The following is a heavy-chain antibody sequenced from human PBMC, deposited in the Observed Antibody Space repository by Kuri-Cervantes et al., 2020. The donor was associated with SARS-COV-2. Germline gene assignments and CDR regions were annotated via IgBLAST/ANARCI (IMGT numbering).Heavy chain of an antibody. V-gene: IGHV1-58*01. D-gene: IGHD3-22*01. CDR1: GFTFTSSA. CDR2: IVVGSGNT. J-gene: IGHJ6*02. CDR3: AAPFYYYDSSGYANYYYYGMDV. Sequence: PVKVSCKASGFTFTSSAVQWVRQARGQRLEWIGWIVVGSGNTNYAQKFQERVTITRDMSTSTAYMELSSLRSEDTAVYYCAAPFYYYDSSGYANYYYYGMDVWGQGTTVTVSS.